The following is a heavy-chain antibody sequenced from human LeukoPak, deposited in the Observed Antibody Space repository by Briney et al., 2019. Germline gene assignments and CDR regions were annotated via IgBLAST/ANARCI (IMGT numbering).Heavy chain of an antibody. Sequence: SETLSLTCTVSGASISSSTCYWGWIRQSPGKGLEWIGSVNYAVNTYYNPSLKSRVTISADTSKNQFSLKMNFVTAADTALYYCARHLGPYSASYLDYWGKGSLVTVSS. J-gene: IGHJ4*02. CDR2: VNYAVNT. CDR1: GASISSSTCY. V-gene: IGHV4-39*01. D-gene: IGHD1-26*01. CDR3: ARHLGPYSASYLDY.